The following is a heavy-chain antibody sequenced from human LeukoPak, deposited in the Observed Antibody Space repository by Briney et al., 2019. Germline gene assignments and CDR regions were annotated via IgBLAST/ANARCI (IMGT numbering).Heavy chain of an antibody. CDR2: IFHSRST. CDR3: ASGNGQQLVRDRYFHY. V-gene: IGHV4-4*02. J-gene: IGHJ1*01. CDR1: GGSISSSNW. Sequence: SETLSLTCAVSGGSISSSNWYSWVRQPPGKGLEWIGEIFHSRSTNYNPSLKSRVTISVDKSKNQFSLKLNSVTAADTAVYFCASGNGQQLVRDRYFHYWGQGTLVTVSS. D-gene: IGHD6-13*01.